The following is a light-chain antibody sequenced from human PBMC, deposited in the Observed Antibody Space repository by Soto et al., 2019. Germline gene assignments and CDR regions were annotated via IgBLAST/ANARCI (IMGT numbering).Light chain of an antibody. CDR2: DVT. J-gene: IGLJ1*01. CDR3: CSYAGSYTYI. CDR1: YSDVGTFYF. Sequence: QSSLTQPRSLSGSPGQSVTISCTGSYSDVGTFYFVSWYQQYPGKGPKLIIYDVTERPSGVPDRFSGSKSGNTASLTISGLQAEDEADYYCCSYAGSYTYIFGSGTKVNVL. V-gene: IGLV2-11*01.